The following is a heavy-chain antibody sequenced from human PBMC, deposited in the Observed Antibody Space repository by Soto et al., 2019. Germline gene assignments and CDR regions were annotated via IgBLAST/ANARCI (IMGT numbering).Heavy chain of an antibody. CDR2: ISWNSGSI. V-gene: IGHV3-9*01. CDR3: AKDMVGIVVGVRAFDI. CDR1: GFTFDDYA. Sequence: GGSLRLSCAASGFTFDDYAMHWVRQAPGKGLEWVSGISWNSGSIGYADSVKGRFTISRDNAKNSLYLQMNSLRAEDTALYYCAKDMVGIVVGVRAFDIWGQGTMVTVSS. J-gene: IGHJ3*02. D-gene: IGHD2-2*01.